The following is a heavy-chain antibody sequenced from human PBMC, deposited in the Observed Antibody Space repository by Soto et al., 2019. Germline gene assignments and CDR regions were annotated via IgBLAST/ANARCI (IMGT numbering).Heavy chain of an antibody. V-gene: IGHV1-2*02. J-gene: IGHJ5*02. D-gene: IGHD3-10*01. CDR2: IIPNDGGT. CDR3: ARVAFNRSRSFIAGLFDR. Sequence: QVQLVQSGAEVKKPGASVKISCKASGYSFTDHYIHWIRQAPGQGLEWMGWIIPNDGGTKYAQKFQDRINSTMVTSSATAGLDLGWLRSDDAAVYYWARVAFNRSRSFIAGLFDRLGAGILV. CDR1: GYSFTDHY.